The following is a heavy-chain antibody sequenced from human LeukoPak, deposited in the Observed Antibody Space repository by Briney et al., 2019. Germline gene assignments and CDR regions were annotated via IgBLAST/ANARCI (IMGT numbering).Heavy chain of an antibody. CDR3: ARVYLERLTAGYFDH. D-gene: IGHD2-8*01. V-gene: IGHV3-9*01. J-gene: IGHJ4*02. CDR1: GFSFDDYA. CDR2: ISWNSGKI. Sequence: GGSLRLSCVGSGFSFDDYAMHWVRQAPGKGLEWVAAISWNSGKIGYADFVKGRFTISRDNSKNTLYLQMNSLRDEDSAAYYCARVYLERLTAGYFDHWGQGTWVTVSP.